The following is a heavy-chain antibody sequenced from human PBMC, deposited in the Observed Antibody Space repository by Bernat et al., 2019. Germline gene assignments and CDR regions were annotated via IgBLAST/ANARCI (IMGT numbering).Heavy chain of an antibody. J-gene: IGHJ3*02. CDR3: ARDFALYGDYVDI. D-gene: IGHD4-17*01. Sequence: EVQLVETGGGLIQPGGSLRLSCAASGFTVSSNSMSWVRQAPGKGLEWVSVIYSGGSTYYADSVKGRFTISRDNSKNTLYLQMNSLRAEDTAVYYCARDFALYGDYVDIWGQGTMVTVSS. CDR1: GFTVSSNS. V-gene: IGHV3-53*02. CDR2: IYSGGST.